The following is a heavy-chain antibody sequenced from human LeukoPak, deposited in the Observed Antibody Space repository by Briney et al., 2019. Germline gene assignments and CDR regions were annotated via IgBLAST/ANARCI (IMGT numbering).Heavy chain of an antibody. Sequence: ASVKVSCKASGGTFSSYAISWVRQAPGQGLEWMGGIIPIFGTANYAQKLQGRVTITTDESTSTAYMELSSLRSEDTAVYYCASGGWNLVVPAAMADYYYYMDVWGKGTTVTVSS. V-gene: IGHV1-69*05. J-gene: IGHJ6*03. CDR1: GGTFSSYA. CDR2: IIPIFGTA. D-gene: IGHD2-2*01. CDR3: ASGGWNLVVPAAMADYYYYMDV.